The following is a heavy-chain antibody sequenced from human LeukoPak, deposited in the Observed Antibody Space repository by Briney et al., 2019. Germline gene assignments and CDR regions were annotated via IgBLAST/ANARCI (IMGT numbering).Heavy chain of an antibody. J-gene: IGHJ4*02. V-gene: IGHV4-59*13. D-gene: IGHD4-11*01. CDR3: ARRGSSNYFDY. Sequence: SETLSLTCTVSGGSFSSYYWTWIRQPPGKGLEWIGYVFSSGSSNYNPSLNSRVTISVDTSKNQFSLKLNSVTAADTAVYYCARRGSSNYFDYWGQGTLVTVSS. CDR2: VFSSGSS. CDR1: GGSFSSYY.